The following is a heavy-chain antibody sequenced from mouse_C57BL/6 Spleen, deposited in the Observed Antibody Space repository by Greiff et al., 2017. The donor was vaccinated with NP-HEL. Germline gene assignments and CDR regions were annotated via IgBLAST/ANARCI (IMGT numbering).Heavy chain of an antibody. V-gene: IGHV1-69*01. J-gene: IGHJ3*01. CDR1: GYTFTSYW. CDR2: IDPSDSYT. CDR3: ARYHYYGSSLAWFAY. D-gene: IGHD1-1*01. Sequence: QVQLQQPGAELVMPGASVKLSCKASGYTFTSYWMHWVKQRPGQGLEWIGEIDPSDSYTNYNQKFKGKSTLTVDKSSSTASMQLSSLTSEDSAVYYCARYHYYGSSLAWFAYWGQGTLVTVSA.